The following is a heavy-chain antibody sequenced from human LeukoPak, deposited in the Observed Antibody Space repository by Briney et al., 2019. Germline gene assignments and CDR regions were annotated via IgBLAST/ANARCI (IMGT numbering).Heavy chain of an antibody. D-gene: IGHD1-26*01. CDR3: ARVGGPFGGSYRTFDY. Sequence: ASVKVSCKASGYTFTVYYMHWVRQAPGQGLEWMGWINPNSGGTNYAQKFQGRVTMTRDTSISTAYMELSRLRSDDTAVYYCARVGGPFGGSYRTFDYWGQGTLVTVSS. J-gene: IGHJ4*02. V-gene: IGHV1-2*02. CDR1: GYTFTVYY. CDR2: INPNSGGT.